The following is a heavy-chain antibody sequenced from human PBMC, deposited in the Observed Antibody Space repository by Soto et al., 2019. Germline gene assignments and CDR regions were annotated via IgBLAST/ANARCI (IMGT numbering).Heavy chain of an antibody. CDR2: IKEDGSEK. D-gene: IGHD1-26*01. CDR1: GFRFSNYW. Sequence: EVHLVESGGDLVQPGGSLRLSCAASGFRFSNYWMSWVRQAPGKGLEWVANIKEDGSEKYYVDSVKGRFTISRDNAKNSLYLQMNSLRAEDTALYYCARHQVGHRVTDYWGQGTLVTVSS. V-gene: IGHV3-7*01. J-gene: IGHJ4*02. CDR3: ARHQVGHRVTDY.